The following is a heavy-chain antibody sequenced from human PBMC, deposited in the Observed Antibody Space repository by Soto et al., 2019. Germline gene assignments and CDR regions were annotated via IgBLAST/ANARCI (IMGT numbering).Heavy chain of an antibody. CDR3: ASSSQSTVTTVDY. J-gene: IGHJ4*02. V-gene: IGHV4-31*03. CDR1: GGSISSGGYY. CDR2: IYYSGST. Sequence: QVQLQESGPGLVKPSQTLSITCTVSGGSISSGGYYWSWIRQHPGKGLEWIGYIYYSGSTYYNTSRQSRVTISVDTSKNQFALKLSSVTAADTAVYYGASSSQSTVTTVDYWCQGTLGTVSS. D-gene: IGHD4-17*01.